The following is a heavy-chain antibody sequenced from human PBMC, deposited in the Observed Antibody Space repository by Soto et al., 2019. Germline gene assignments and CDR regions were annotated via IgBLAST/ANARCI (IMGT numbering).Heavy chain of an antibody. CDR2: ISAYNGNT. J-gene: IGHJ4*02. D-gene: IGHD6-19*01. V-gene: IGHV1-18*01. Sequence: ASVKVSCKASGYIFSSYGISWVRQAPGQGLEWMGWISAYNGNTNYAQKLQGRVTMTTDTSTSTAYMELRSLRSDGTAVYYCASMEPYSSGWYDFDYWGQGTLVTVSS. CDR3: ASMEPYSSGWYDFDY. CDR1: GYIFSSYG.